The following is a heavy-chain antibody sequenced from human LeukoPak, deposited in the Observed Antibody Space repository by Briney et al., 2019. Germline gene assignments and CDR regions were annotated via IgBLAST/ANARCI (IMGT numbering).Heavy chain of an antibody. CDR3: ARGLLNPGDSDDAFDI. CDR1: GGSISSGGYS. Sequence: PSETLSLTCAVSGGSISSGGYSWSWIRQPPGKGLEWIGYIYHSGSTNYNPSLKSRVTISVDTSKNQFSLKLSSVTAADTAVYYCARGLLNPGDSDDAFDIWGQGTMVTVSS. J-gene: IGHJ3*02. D-gene: IGHD2-21*01. CDR2: IYHSGST. V-gene: IGHV4-30-2*01.